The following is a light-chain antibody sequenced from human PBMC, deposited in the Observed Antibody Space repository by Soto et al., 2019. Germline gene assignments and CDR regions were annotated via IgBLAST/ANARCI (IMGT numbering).Light chain of an antibody. Sequence: EIVLTQSPATLSLSPGERATLSCRASQSVSSYLAWYQQKPGQAPRLLIYDASNRANGIPARYSGSGSGTDFPLTISSLEPEEFAVYYCQQRSNWPRLTFGGGTNVELK. V-gene: IGKV3-11*01. J-gene: IGKJ4*01. CDR3: QQRSNWPRLT. CDR1: QSVSSY. CDR2: DAS.